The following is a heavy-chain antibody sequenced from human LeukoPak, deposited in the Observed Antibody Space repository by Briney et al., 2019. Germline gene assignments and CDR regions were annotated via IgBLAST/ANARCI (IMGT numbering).Heavy chain of an antibody. CDR3: AREEGPYFDC. J-gene: IGHJ4*02. V-gene: IGHV3-20*04. CDR1: GFTFHDHG. CDR2: LNWNGDNT. Sequence: GGSLRLSCAASGFTFHDHGMSWVRQVPGKRLEWVSALNWNGDNTGYADSVKGRFTISRDNAKKSLYLQMNSLTAEDTAYYYCAREEGPYFDCWGQGTLVTVSS.